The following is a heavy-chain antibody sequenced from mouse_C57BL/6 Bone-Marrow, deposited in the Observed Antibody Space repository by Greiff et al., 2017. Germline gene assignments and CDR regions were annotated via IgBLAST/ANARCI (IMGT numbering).Heavy chain of an antibody. D-gene: IGHD2-4*01. CDR1: GYTFTNYW. V-gene: IGHV1-64*01. J-gene: IGHJ4*01. CDR3: SSAYDYYDYTMDY. CDR2: IHPNGGST. Sequence: VQLQQPGAELVKPGASVKLSCKASGYTFTNYWMHWVKQRPGQGLEWIGMIHPNGGSTDYNEKFKSEATLSVDKSSRTAYMELSSLTSEDSAVYYCSSAYDYYDYTMDYWGQGTAVTVSS.